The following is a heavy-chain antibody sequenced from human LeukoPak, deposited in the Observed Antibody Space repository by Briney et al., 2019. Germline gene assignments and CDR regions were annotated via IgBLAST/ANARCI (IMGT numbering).Heavy chain of an antibody. J-gene: IGHJ4*02. Sequence: GGSLRLSCAASGFTYSTYWMSWVRQAPGKGLEWVANINQDGSEKYYVDSVRGRFTISRDNAKNSLYLQMNSLRGEDTAVYYCARNAPFDYWGQGTLDTVSS. V-gene: IGHV3-7*01. CDR3: ARNAPFDY. CDR1: GFTYSTYW. CDR2: INQDGSEK.